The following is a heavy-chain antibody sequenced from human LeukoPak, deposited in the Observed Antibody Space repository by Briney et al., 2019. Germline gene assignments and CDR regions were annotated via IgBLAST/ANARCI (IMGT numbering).Heavy chain of an antibody. CDR1: GFTASSNY. V-gene: IGHV3-53*01. CDR2: IYSGGST. CDR3: ASLTGYSSSWYEFDY. D-gene: IGHD6-13*01. Sequence: GGSLRLSCAASGFTASSNYMSWVRQAPGKGLEWVSLIYSGGSTYYADSAKGRFTISRVNSKSAVFLQMNSLRAEDTAMYYCASLTGYSSSWYEFDYWGQGTLVTVSS. J-gene: IGHJ4*02.